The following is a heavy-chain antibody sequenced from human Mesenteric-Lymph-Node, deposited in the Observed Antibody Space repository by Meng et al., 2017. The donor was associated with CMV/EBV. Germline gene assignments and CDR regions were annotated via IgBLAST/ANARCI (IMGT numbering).Heavy chain of an antibody. D-gene: IGHD3-3*01. CDR3: ARGDYDFWSGYSSRPFDY. Sequence: SFSGYYWSWIRQPPGQGLEWIGEINHSGSTNYNPSLKSRVTISVDTSKNQFSLKLSSVTAADTAVYYCARGDYDFWSGYSSRPFDYWGQGTLVTVSS. CDR2: INHSGST. CDR1: SFSGYY. J-gene: IGHJ4*02. V-gene: IGHV4-34*01.